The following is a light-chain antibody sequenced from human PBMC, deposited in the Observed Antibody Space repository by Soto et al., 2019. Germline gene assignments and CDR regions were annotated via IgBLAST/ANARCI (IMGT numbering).Light chain of an antibody. CDR1: QSVSSY. Sequence: EIVLTHSPATLSLSPCERATLSCRASQSVSSYLAWYQQKPGQAPRLLIYGASSRATGIPDRFSGSGSGTDFTLTISSLEPEDFAVYYCQQYNTYSRTFGQGTKVDIK. CDR2: GAS. J-gene: IGKJ1*01. CDR3: QQYNTYSRT. V-gene: IGKV3-11*01.